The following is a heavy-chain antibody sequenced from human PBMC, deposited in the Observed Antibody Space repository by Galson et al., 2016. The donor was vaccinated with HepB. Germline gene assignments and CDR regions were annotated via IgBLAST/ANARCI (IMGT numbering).Heavy chain of an antibody. Sequence: SLRLSCAASGFTFSTYEMHWVRQATGKGLEWVSGVSTSGAGYYAGAVKGRFTISRENAENSVYLQRNSLRTEDTATYYCANIHAGSFAFDIWGQGTKVTFSS. V-gene: IGHV3-13*01. CDR3: ANIHAGSFAFDI. D-gene: IGHD3-10*01. CDR1: GFTFSTYE. CDR2: VSTSGAG. J-gene: IGHJ3*02.